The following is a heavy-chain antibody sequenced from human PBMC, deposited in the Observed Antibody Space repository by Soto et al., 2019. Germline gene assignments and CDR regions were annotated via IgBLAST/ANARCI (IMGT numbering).Heavy chain of an antibody. CDR2: ISAYNGNT. D-gene: IGHD3-3*01. Sequence: ASVKVSCNASGYTFTSYGISLVRQAPGQGLEWKGWISAYNGNTNYAQKLQGRVTMTTDTSTSTAYMELRSLRSDDTAVYYCARDTRRDYDFWSGYYTSPLFDYWGQGTLVTVSS. CDR1: GYTFTSYG. V-gene: IGHV1-18*01. CDR3: ARDTRRDYDFWSGYYTSPLFDY. J-gene: IGHJ4*02.